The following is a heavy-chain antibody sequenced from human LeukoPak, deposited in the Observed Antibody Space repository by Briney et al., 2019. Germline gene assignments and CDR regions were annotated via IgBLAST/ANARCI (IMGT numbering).Heavy chain of an antibody. D-gene: IGHD6-6*01. V-gene: IGHV3-23*05. CDR3: ARAWQLHDVFDI. CDR2: LHFSGNTA. Sequence: GGSLRLSCAASGFTFSNYAMSWVRQAPGKGLEWVSLLHFSGNTAYYADSVKGRFTISRDNSKNTLLLQMNSLRAEDTAIYYCARAWQLHDVFDIWGQGTMVTVSS. J-gene: IGHJ3*02. CDR1: GFTFSNYA.